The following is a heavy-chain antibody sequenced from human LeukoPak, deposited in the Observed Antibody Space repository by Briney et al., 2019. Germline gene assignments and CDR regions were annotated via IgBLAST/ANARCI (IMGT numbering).Heavy chain of an antibody. CDR1: GFTFRSYE. J-gene: IGHJ4*02. V-gene: IGHV3-48*03. Sequence: GGSLRLSCEDSGFTFRSYEMNGVRQAPGKGLEGIAYLSMSGSAFSYGDSAKGRFTIARDNAKNSVYLEMNSLRADDTADYYCARSARLLKGGVEVTALDDWGQGTLVTVSS. CDR2: LSMSGSAF. CDR3: ARSARLLKGGVEVTALDD. D-gene: IGHD1-26*01.